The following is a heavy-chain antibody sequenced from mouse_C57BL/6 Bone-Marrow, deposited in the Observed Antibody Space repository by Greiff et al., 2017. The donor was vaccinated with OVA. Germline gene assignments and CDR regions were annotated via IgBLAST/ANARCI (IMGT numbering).Heavy chain of an antibody. D-gene: IGHD3-2*02. V-gene: IGHV1-81*01. CDR3: ARKRGYDWYFDV. CDR1: GYTFTSYG. J-gene: IGHJ1*03. Sequence: QVQLQQSGAELVRPGASVKLSCKASGYTFTSYGISWVKQRTGQGLEWIGEIYPRSGNTYYNEKFKGKATLTADKSSSTAYMELRSLTSEDSAVYFCARKRGYDWYFDVWGTGTTVTVSS. CDR2: IYPRSGNT.